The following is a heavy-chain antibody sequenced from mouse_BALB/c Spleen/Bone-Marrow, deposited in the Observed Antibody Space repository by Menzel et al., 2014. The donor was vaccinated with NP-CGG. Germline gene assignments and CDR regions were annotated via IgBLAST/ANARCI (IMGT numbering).Heavy chain of an antibody. CDR1: GFTFSSYT. J-gene: IGHJ4*01. V-gene: IGHV5-6-4*01. Sequence: EVKLMESGGGLVKPGGSLKLSCAASGFTFSSYTMSWVRQTPEKRLEWVATISSGGSYTYYPDSVKGRFTISRDNAKNTLYLQMSSLKSEDTAMYYCTRDLYDGYYYYAMDYWGSRNLSHRLL. D-gene: IGHD2-3*01. CDR2: ISSGGSYT. CDR3: TRDLYDGYYYYAMDY.